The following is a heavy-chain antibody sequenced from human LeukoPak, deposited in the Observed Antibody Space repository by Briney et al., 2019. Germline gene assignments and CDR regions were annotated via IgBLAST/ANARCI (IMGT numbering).Heavy chain of an antibody. CDR3: AKGTRVAGAFDI. Sequence: SETLSLTCTVSGVSISSGRYSWNWIRQPAGKGLEWIGRIYTTKSTNYNPSLKSRVTISVDTSKNQVSLNLSSVTAADTAMYYCAKGTRVAGAFDIWGQGTMVTVSS. CDR2: IYTTKST. V-gene: IGHV4-61*02. CDR1: GVSISSGRYS. J-gene: IGHJ3*02. D-gene: IGHD1-14*01.